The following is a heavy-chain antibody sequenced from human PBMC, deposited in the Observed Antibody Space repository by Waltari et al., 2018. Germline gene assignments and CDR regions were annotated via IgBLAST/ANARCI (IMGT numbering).Heavy chain of an antibody. J-gene: IGHJ4*02. D-gene: IGHD3-10*01. CDR1: GGSFSGYY. Sequence: QVQLQQWGAGLLKPSETLSLTCAVYGGSFSGYYWSWIRQPPGKGLEWIGEINHSGSTNYNPSLKSRVTISVDTSKNQFSLKLSAVTAADTAVYYCARCNGSGSYLGRWGQGTLVTVSS. V-gene: IGHV4-34*01. CDR3: ARCNGSGSYLGR. CDR2: INHSGST.